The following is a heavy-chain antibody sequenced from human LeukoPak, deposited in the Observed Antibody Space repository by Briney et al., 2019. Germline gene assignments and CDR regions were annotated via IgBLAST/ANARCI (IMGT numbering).Heavy chain of an antibody. CDR2: MNPNSGNT. J-gene: IGHJ4*02. V-gene: IGHV1-8*01. CDR3: ARGGYSYGSDFDY. CDR1: GYTFTSYD. D-gene: IGHD5-18*01. Sequence: ASVKVSCKASGYTFTSYDINWVRQATGQGLDLMGWMNPNSGNTGYTQKFQGRVTMTRNTSISTAYMELSSLRSEDTAVYYCARGGYSYGSDFDYWGQGTLVTVSS.